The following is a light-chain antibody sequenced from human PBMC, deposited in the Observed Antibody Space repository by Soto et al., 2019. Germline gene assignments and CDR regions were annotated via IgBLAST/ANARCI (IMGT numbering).Light chain of an antibody. J-gene: IGKJ1*01. CDR1: QTISSNY. Sequence: EIVLTQSPGTLSLSPGERATLSCRATQTISSNYLAWYQQKPGQAPKLLIHGASTRATGIPDRFSGSGSGTDFTLTINRLEPEDFAVYYCQLYGSSPKTFGQGTKVDIK. V-gene: IGKV3-20*01. CDR2: GAS. CDR3: QLYGSSPKT.